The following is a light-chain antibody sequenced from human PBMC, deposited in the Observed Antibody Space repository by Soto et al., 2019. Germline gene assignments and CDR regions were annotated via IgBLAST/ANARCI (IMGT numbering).Light chain of an antibody. J-gene: IGKJ1*01. V-gene: IGKV1-5*01. CDR2: DAS. Sequence: DIQMTQSPSTLSASVGDRVTITCRASQSISSWLAWYQQKPGKAPKLLIYDASSLESGVPSRFSGSGSGTEFTLTISSLQTDDCSTYYCQQYNSYWTFGQGTKVESK. CDR3: QQYNSYWT. CDR1: QSISSW.